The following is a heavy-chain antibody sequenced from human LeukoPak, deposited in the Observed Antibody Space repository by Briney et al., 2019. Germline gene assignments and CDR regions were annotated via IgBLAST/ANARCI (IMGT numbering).Heavy chain of an antibody. D-gene: IGHD4-11*01. J-gene: IGHJ4*02. CDR2: IYYSGST. V-gene: IGHV4-39*07. Sequence: PSETLSLTCTVSGGSISTSSYSWGWIRQPPGKGLEWIGSIYYSGSTNYNPSLKSRVTISVDTSKNQFSLKLSSVTAADTAVYYCARDHSNFDYWGQGTLVTVSS. CDR1: GGSISTSSYS. CDR3: ARDHSNFDY.